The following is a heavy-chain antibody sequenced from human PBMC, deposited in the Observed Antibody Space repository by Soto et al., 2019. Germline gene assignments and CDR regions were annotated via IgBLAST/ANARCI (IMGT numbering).Heavy chain of an antibody. J-gene: IGHJ4*01. CDR1: GYTFTSYY. CDR2: INPSGGST. V-gene: IGHV1-46*01. D-gene: IGHD6-19*01. CDR3: AREGPSEWLVNDY. Sequence: QVQLVQSGAEVKKPGASVKVSCKASGYTFTSYYMHWVRQAPGQGLEWMGIINPSGGSTSYTQKFQGRVTMTRDTSTSTVYMELSSLRSEDTSVYYCAREGPSEWLVNDYWGHGTLVTVSS.